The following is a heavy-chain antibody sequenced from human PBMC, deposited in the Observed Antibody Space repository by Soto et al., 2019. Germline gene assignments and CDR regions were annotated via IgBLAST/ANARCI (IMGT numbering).Heavy chain of an antibody. CDR1: GGSISSYY. J-gene: IGHJ6*02. CDR3: ARYSSSDDYYYGMDV. Sequence: PSETLSLTCTVSGGSISSYYWSWIRQPPGKGLEWIGYIYYSGSTNYNPSLKSRVTISVDTSKNQFSLKLSSVTAADTAVYYCARYSSSDDYYYGMDVWGQGTTVTVSS. CDR2: IYYSGST. D-gene: IGHD6-6*01. V-gene: IGHV4-59*01.